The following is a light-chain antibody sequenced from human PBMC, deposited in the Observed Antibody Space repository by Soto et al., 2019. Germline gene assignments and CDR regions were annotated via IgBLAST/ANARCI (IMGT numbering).Light chain of an antibody. CDR1: QSISSW. CDR3: QQYNTYSSLT. CDR2: DAS. J-gene: IGKJ4*01. Sequence: DIQMTQSPSTLSASVGDRVTITCRASQSISSWLAWYQQKLGRAPRLLIYDASSLESGVPSRFSGSGYGKEFTLAISSLQPDDFATYYCQQYNTYSSLTFGGGTKV. V-gene: IGKV1-5*01.